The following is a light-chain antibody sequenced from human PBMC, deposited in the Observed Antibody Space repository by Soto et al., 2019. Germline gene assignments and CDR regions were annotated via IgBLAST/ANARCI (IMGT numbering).Light chain of an antibody. V-gene: IGKV3-11*01. J-gene: IGKJ1*01. CDR1: QSISKS. CDR2: GAS. Sequence: EILLSQDPATLSLSPGERATLSCRASQSISKSLIWYQQKPGQAPRLLIDGASNRHTGVPARFSGSGSGTDFTLTISSLEPEDFATYYCQQSCSSPPTFGQGTKVDIK. CDR3: QQSCSSPPT.